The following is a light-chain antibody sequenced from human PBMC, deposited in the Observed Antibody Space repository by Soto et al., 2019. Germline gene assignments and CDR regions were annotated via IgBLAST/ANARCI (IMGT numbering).Light chain of an antibody. J-gene: IGKJ3*01. CDR1: QGISCY. CDR3: QQLNSYPPSLT. Sequence: IQLTQAPSSLSASVGDRVTSTCRASQGISCYFAWDPQKPGKAPKLLIYAASTLQIGVPSRFSGSRSGTDLPRITSRPQSEDLATTHWQQLNSYPPSLTFGPGTKVSI. V-gene: IGKV1-9*01. CDR2: AAS.